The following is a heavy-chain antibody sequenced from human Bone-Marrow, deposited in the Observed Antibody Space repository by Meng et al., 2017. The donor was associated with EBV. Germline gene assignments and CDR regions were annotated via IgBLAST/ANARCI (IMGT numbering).Heavy chain of an antibody. Sequence: LPLWGWGGGGGRPGRSLRSSCSASGFTFSGYGMFWVRQAPGKGPEWVAIIPSHGGNIYYADSVKGRFTISRDDSKNTLYLQMNSLRGEDTGVYYCARDLSGRFDPWGQGTLVTVSS. CDR1: GFTFSGYG. CDR2: IPSHGGNI. CDR3: ARDLSGRFDP. J-gene: IGHJ5*02. V-gene: IGHV3-30*03. D-gene: IGHD1-14*01.